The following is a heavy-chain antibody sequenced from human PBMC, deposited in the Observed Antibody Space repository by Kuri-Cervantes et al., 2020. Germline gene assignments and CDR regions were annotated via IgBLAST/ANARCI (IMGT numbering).Heavy chain of an antibody. CDR3: AKGGEEYSYGFDEYFQH. CDR1: GFTFSSYW. V-gene: IGHV3-74*01. CDR2: INSDGSST. D-gene: IGHD5-18*01. Sequence: GGSLRLSCAASGFTFSSYWMHWVRQAPGKGLVWVSRINSDGSSTSYADSVKGRFTISRDNAKNTLYLQMNSLRAEDTAVYYCAKGGEEYSYGFDEYFQHWGQGTLVTVSS. J-gene: IGHJ1*01.